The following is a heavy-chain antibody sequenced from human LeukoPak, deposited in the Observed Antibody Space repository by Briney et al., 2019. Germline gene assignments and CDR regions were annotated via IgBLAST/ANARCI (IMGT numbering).Heavy chain of an antibody. CDR2: IIPIFGTA. CDR1: GGTFSSYA. CDR3: ASDIAVAGTEYYFDY. D-gene: IGHD6-19*01. J-gene: IGHJ4*02. V-gene: IGHV1-69*13. Sequence: SVTVSCKASGGTFSSYAISWVRQAPGQGLEWMGGIIPIFGTANYAQKFQGRVTITADESTSTAYMELRSLRSDDTAVYYCASDIAVAGTEYYFDYWGQGTLVTVSS.